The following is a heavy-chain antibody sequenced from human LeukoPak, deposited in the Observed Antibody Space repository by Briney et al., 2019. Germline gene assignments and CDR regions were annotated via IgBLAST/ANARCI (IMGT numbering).Heavy chain of an antibody. V-gene: IGHV3-21*04. Sequence: GGSLRLSCAASGFTFSAFSMNWVRQAPGKGLEWVSSISSNSEHILYPDSVKGRFTISRDNAKNSVYLQMNSLRDEDTAVYYCAKEAYDSSGYHFDYWGQGTLVTVSS. J-gene: IGHJ4*02. CDR1: GFTFSAFS. CDR2: ISSNSEHI. D-gene: IGHD3-22*01. CDR3: AKEAYDSSGYHFDY.